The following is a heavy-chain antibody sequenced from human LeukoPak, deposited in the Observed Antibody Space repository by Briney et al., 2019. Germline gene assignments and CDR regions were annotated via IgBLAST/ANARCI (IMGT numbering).Heavy chain of an antibody. CDR2: ISAYNGNT. Sequence: ASVKVSCKASGYTFTSYGISWVRQAPGQGLEWMGWISAYNGNTNYAQKFQGRVTMTRNTSISTAYMELSSLRSEDTAVYYCVPTGPTDAFDIWGQGTMVTVSS. CDR1: GYTFTSYG. V-gene: IGHV1-18*01. CDR3: VPTGPTDAFDI. D-gene: IGHD4-11*01. J-gene: IGHJ3*02.